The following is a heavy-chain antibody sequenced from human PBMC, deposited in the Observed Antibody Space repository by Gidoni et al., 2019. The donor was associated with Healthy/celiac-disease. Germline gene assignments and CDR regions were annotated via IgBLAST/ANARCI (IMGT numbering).Heavy chain of an antibody. V-gene: IGHV2-5*02. J-gene: IGHJ3*02. Sequence: QITLKESGPTLVKPTQTLTLTCTFSGFSLSTSGVGVGWIRQPPGKALEWLALIYWDDDKRYSPSLKSRLTITKDTSKNQVVLTMTNMDPVDTATYYCAHRGSGWYPKGSAFDIWGQGTMVTVSS. CDR3: AHRGSGWYPKGSAFDI. CDR2: IYWDDDK. D-gene: IGHD6-19*01. CDR1: GFSLSTSGVG.